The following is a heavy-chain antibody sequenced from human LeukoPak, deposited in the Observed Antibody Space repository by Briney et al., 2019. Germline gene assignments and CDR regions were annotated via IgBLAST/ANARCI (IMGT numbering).Heavy chain of an antibody. CDR3: ARGPPLIPGDYDSSGYYYFDY. D-gene: IGHD3-22*01. V-gene: IGHV4-61*02. CDR1: GGSISSGSYY. Sequence: KPSETLSLTCTVSGGSISSGSYYWSWIRQPAGKGLEWIGRIYTSGNTNYNPSLKSRVTISVDTSKNQFSLRLSSVTAADTAVYYCARGPPLIPGDYDSSGYYYFDYWGQGILVTVSS. CDR2: IYTSGNT. J-gene: IGHJ4*02.